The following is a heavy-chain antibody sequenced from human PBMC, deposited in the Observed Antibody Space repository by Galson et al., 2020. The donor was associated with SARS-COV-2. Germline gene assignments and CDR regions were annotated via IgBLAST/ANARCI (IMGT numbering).Heavy chain of an antibody. CDR2: IFSNDEK. V-gene: IGHV2-26*01. J-gene: IGHJ4*02. CDR3: ARIGSPHLWRYYFDY. CDR1: GFSLSNARMG. D-gene: IGHD1-26*01. Sequence: SGPTLVKPTETLTLTCTVSGFSLSNARMGVSWIRQPPGKALEWLAHIFSNDEKSYSTSLKSRLTISQDTSKSQVVLTMTNMDPADTATYYCARIGSPHLWRYYFDYWGQGTLVTVSS.